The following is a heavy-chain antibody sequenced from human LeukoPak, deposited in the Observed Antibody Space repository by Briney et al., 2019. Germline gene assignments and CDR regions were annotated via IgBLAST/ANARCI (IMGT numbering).Heavy chain of an antibody. J-gene: IGHJ4*02. CDR3: AKDIAAAGNGGAYFDY. CDR1: GFTFSSYA. V-gene: IGHV3-23*01. D-gene: IGHD6-13*01. CDR2: ISGSGGST. Sequence: GGSLRLSCAASGFTFSSYAMSWVRQAPGKGLERVSAISGSGGSTYYADSVKGRFTISRDNSKNTLYLQMNSLRAEDTAVYYCAKDIAAAGNGGAYFDYWGQGTLVTVSS.